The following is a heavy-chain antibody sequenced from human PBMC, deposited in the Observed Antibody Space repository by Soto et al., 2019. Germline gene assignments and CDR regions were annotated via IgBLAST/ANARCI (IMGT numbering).Heavy chain of an antibody. D-gene: IGHD2-2*02. Sequence: GASVKVSCKASGYTFTSYGISWVRQAPGQGLEWMGWISAYNGNTNYAQKLQGRVTMTTDTSTSTAYMELRSPRSDDTAVYYCARRGCSSTSCYTPWFDPWGQGTLVTVSS. J-gene: IGHJ5*02. CDR2: ISAYNGNT. V-gene: IGHV1-18*04. CDR1: GYTFTSYG. CDR3: ARRGCSSTSCYTPWFDP.